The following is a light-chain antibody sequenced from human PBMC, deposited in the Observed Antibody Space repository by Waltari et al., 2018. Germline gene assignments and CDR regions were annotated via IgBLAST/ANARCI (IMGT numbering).Light chain of an antibody. CDR1: QSVSNY. V-gene: IGKV3-11*01. J-gene: IGKJ4*01. CDR3: QQRSNWPPTLS. Sequence: ELVLTPSPATLSLSPGDRATVSCRASQSVSNYLAWYQQKPGQAPSLLIYDASTRATGIPTRFSATGSGTDFTLTISSLEPEDFAVYYCQQRSNWPPTLSFGGGTKVEIK. CDR2: DAS.